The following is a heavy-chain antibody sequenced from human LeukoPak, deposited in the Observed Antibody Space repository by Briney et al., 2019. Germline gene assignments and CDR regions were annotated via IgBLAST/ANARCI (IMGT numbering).Heavy chain of an antibody. D-gene: IGHD3-16*02. Sequence: GGSLRLSCAASGFTFSSYGMHWVRQAPGKGLEWVAVISYDGGNKYYADSVKGRFTISRDNSKNTLYLQMNSLRAEDTAVYYCAKDRVIDPYYYYGMDVWGQGTTVTVSS. V-gene: IGHV3-30*18. J-gene: IGHJ6*02. CDR1: GFTFSSYG. CDR2: ISYDGGNK. CDR3: AKDRVIDPYYYYGMDV.